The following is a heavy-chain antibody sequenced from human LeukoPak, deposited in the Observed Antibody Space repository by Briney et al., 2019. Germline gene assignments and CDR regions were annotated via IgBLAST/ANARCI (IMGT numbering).Heavy chain of an antibody. Sequence: SETLSLTCTVSGGSISSGSYYWSWIRQPAGKGLEWIGRIYTSGSTNYNPSLKSRVTISVDTSKNQFSLKLSSVTAADTAVYYCARDARPWSINDVWGKGTTVTVSS. V-gene: IGHV4-61*02. CDR2: IYTSGST. J-gene: IGHJ6*04. CDR3: ARDARPWSINDV. D-gene: IGHD2-8*01. CDR1: GGSISSGSYY.